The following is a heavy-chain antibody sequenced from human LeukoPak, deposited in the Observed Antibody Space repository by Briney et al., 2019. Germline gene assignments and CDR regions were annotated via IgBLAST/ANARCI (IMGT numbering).Heavy chain of an antibody. Sequence: SETLSLTCTVSGGSISGYYWSWFRQPPGMGLEWIGYIYYTGSPNYNPSLKSRVTISVDTSNNQFSLRLSSVTAADTAVYYCARHANDGDYPLHYCGQGTLVTVSS. J-gene: IGHJ4*02. CDR3: ARHANDGDYPLHY. D-gene: IGHD4-17*01. V-gene: IGHV4-59*08. CDR2: IYYTGSP. CDR1: GGSISGYY.